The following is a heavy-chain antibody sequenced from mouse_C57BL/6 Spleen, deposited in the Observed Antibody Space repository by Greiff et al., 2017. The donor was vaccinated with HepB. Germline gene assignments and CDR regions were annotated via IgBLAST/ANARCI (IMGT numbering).Heavy chain of an antibody. CDR3: ARWELTGNSYYFDY. D-gene: IGHD4-1*01. CDR1: GYTFTSYG. J-gene: IGHJ2*01. V-gene: IGHV1-81*01. CDR2: IYPRSGNT. Sequence: VQLQQSGAELARPGASVKLSCKASGYTFTSYGISWVKQRTGQGLEWIGEIYPRSGNTYYNEKFKGKATLTADKSSSTAYMELRSLTSEDSAVYFCARWELTGNSYYFDYWGQGTTLTVSS.